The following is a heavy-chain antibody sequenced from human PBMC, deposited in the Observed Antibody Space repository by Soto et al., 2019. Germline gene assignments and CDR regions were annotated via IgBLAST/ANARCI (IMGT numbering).Heavy chain of an antibody. CDR1: GGSISSYY. D-gene: IGHD3-10*01. J-gene: IGHJ6*03. CDR2: IYYSGST. V-gene: IGHV4-59*08. Sequence: SETLFLTCTVSGGSISSYYWSWIRQPPGKGLEWIGYIYYSGSTNYNPSLKSRVTISVDTSKNQFSLKLSSVTAADTAVYYCARHGTPLGGSAWYYYYMDVWGKGTTVTVSS. CDR3: ARHGTPLGGSAWYYYYMDV.